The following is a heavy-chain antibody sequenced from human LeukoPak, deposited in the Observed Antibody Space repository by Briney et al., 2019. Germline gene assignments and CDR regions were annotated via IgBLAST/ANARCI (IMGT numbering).Heavy chain of an antibody. V-gene: IGHV1-8*01. CDR2: MNPNSGNT. D-gene: IGHD6-19*01. CDR3: ARVPYSSGWYEGEY. J-gene: IGHJ4*02. CDR1: GYTFTSYD. Sequence: ASVKVSCKASGYTFTSYDINWVRQATGQGLEWMGWMNPNSGNTGYAQKFQGRVTTTRNTSISTAYMELSSLRSEDTAVYYCARVPYSSGWYEGEYWGQGTLVTVSS.